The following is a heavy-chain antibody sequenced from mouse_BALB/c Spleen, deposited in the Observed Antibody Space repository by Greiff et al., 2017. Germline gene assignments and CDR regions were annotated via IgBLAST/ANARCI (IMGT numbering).Heavy chain of an antibody. Sequence: VQLQQPGAELVKPGASVKLSCKASGYTFTSYYMYWVKQRPGQGLEWIGGINPSNGGTNFNEKFKSKATLTVDKSSSTAYMQLSSLTSEDSAVYYCTRWDYRYDVFAYWGQGTLVTVSA. D-gene: IGHD2-14*01. CDR2: INPSNGGT. J-gene: IGHJ3*01. V-gene: IGHV1S81*02. CDR1: GYTFTSYY. CDR3: TRWDYRYDVFAY.